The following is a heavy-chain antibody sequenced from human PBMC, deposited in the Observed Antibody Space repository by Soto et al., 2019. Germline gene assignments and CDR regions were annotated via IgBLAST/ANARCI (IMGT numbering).Heavy chain of an antibody. D-gene: IGHD3-22*01. J-gene: IGHJ3*02. CDR2: IYSSGST. CDR1: GGSISSGDYY. V-gene: IGHV4-31*03. Sequence: SGTLSLTCTVSGGSISSGDYYWSWIRHHPGKGLEWIGYIYSSGSTYYNPSLRSRVTISADTSKNQFSLRLSSVTAADTAVYYCVRDYDYDTSRNDAFDIWGQGTMVTVSS. CDR3: VRDYDYDTSRNDAFDI.